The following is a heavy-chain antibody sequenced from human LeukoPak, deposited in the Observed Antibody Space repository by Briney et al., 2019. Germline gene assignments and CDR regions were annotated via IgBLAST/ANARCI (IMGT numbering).Heavy chain of an antibody. CDR3: ASRLYSSSSVDY. D-gene: IGHD6-13*01. V-gene: IGHV3-21*01. CDR2: ISSSSSYI. CDR1: GFTFSSYS. Sequence: PGGSLRLSCAASGFTFSSYSMNWVRQAPGKGLEWVSSISSSSSYIYYADSVKGRFTISRDNAKNSLYLQMNCLRAEDTAVYYCASRLYSSSSVDYWGQGTLVTVSS. J-gene: IGHJ4*02.